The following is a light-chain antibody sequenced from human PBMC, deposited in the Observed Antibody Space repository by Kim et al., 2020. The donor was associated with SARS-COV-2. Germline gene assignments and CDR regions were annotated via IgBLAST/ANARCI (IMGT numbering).Light chain of an antibody. Sequence: GAPGERATLSCRASQSVGSILAWYQQKPGQAPRLLIYGASTRATGIPARFSGSGSGTEFTLTISSLQSEDFAVYYCQQYNNWPQTFGQGAKVDIK. CDR2: GAS. CDR1: QSVGSI. CDR3: QQYNNWPQT. V-gene: IGKV3D-15*01. J-gene: IGKJ1*01.